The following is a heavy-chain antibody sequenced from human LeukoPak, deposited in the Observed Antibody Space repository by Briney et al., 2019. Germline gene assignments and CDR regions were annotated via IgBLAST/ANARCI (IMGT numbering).Heavy chain of an antibody. J-gene: IGHJ4*02. CDR1: GGSLSGSSYY. CDR3: ARDLGIAAAGGCDY. V-gene: IGHV4-39*07. Sequence: SETLSLTCTVSGGSLSGSSYYWGWIRQPPGKGLEWIGSLYYSGTTNYNPSLKSRVTISVDTSKNQFSLKLSSVTAADTAVYYCARDLGIAAAGGCDYWGQGTLVTVSS. CDR2: LYYSGTT. D-gene: IGHD6-13*01.